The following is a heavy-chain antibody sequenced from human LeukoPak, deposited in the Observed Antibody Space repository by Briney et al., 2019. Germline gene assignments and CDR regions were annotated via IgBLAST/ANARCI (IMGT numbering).Heavy chain of an antibody. Sequence: GGSLRLSCAASGFTFGGYWMHCVRPAHGKGLVWVSRINSVGGRTMCADSVKGRFTVSRDNAKNTLYLQMNSLRAEDTALYYCARSATGGYFDSWGQGTLVTVSS. CDR2: INSVGGRT. CDR3: ARSATGGYFDS. D-gene: IGHD3-22*01. V-gene: IGHV3-74*03. CDR1: GFTFGGYW. J-gene: IGHJ4*02.